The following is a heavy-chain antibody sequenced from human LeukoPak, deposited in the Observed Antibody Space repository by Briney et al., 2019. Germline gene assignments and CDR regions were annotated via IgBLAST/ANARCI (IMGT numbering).Heavy chain of an antibody. CDR1: GGTFSSYA. CDR3: ARDQKVRGLRWFDP. CDR2: IIPIFGTA. J-gene: IGHJ5*02. V-gene: IGHV1-69*13. Sequence: SVKVSCKASGGTFSSYAISWVRQAPGQGLEWMGGIIPIFGTANYAQKFQGRVTITADESTSTAYMELSSLRSEDTAVYYCARDQKVRGLRWFDPWGQGTLVTVSS. D-gene: IGHD3-10*01.